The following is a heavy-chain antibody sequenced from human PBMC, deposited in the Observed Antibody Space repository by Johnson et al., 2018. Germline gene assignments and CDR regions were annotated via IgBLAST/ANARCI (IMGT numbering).Heavy chain of an antibody. J-gene: IGHJ3*02. D-gene: IGHD2-15*01. V-gene: IGHV1-69*01. CDR2: IIPIFGTA. CDR3: ARASEVGHRVAVDI. CDR1: GGTFSSYA. Sequence: VQLVESGAEVKKPGSSVTVSCKASGGTFSSYAISWVRQAPGQGLEWMGGIIPIFGTANYAQKFQGRVTITADESTSTAYMERSSLRSEDTAGYYCARASEVGHRVAVDIWGQGTMVTVSS.